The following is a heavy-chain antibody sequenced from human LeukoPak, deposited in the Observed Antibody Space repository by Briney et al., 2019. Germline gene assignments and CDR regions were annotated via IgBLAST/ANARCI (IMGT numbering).Heavy chain of an antibody. CDR3: ANDNEDFDY. J-gene: IGHJ4*02. V-gene: IGHV3-30*18. CDR1: GFTFSSYG. Sequence: GRSLRLSCAASGFTFSSYGMHWVRQAPGKGLEWVAVISYDGTNKYYADSVRGRFTISRDNSKNTLYLQMDSLRAEDTAVYYCANDNEDFDYWGQGTLVTVSS. CDR2: ISYDGTNK.